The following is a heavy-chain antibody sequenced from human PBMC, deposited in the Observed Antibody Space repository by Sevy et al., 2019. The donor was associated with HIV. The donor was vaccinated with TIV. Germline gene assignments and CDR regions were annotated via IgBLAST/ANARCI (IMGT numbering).Heavy chain of an antibody. D-gene: IGHD3-22*01. CDR1: GYTLTEFA. CDR3: ATTKDYYETSGYPVDC. J-gene: IGHJ4*02. CDR2: FDPEDDET. V-gene: IGHV1-24*01. Sequence: ASVKVSCKVSGYTLTEFAMHWVRQAPGKGLEWMGTFDPEDDETMYAQKFQGRHTLTEDTSTDTAYMELSSLRSEDTAVYYCATTKDYYETSGYPVDCWGQRTLVTVSS.